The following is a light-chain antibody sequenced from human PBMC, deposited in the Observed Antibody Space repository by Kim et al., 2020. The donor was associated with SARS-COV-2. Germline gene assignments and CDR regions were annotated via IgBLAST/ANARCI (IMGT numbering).Light chain of an antibody. V-gene: IGKV2-28*01. CDR1: QSLQHSNGDSF. CDR3: MQVLRAPLS. CDR2: FAS. J-gene: IGKJ2*01. Sequence: IVMTQSPPSLPVTPGEPASISCRSAQSLQHSNGDSFLDWYVLKPGQSPQPLIFFASNRASGVPDRFSGSGSGTDFILKISRVEPEDVGVYYCMQVLRAPLSFGQGTKLEI.